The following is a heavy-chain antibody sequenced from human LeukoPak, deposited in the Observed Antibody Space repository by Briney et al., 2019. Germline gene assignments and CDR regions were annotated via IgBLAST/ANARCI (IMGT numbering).Heavy chain of an antibody. J-gene: IGHJ4*02. CDR3: ARRLRYFDWFLDY. CDR2: IYTSGNT. Sequence: SETLSLTCTVSGGSISSGGYYWSWIRQPAGKGLEWIGRIYTSGNTNYNPSLKSRATISVDTSKNQFSLKLSSVTAADTAVYYCARRLRYFDWFLDYWGQGTLVTVSS. V-gene: IGHV4-61*02. CDR1: GGSISSGGYY. D-gene: IGHD3-9*01.